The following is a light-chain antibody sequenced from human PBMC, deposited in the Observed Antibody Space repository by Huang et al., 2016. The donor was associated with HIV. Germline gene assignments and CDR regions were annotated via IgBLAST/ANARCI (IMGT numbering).Light chain of an antibody. CDR3: QQYNTFWT. CDR2: KSS. Sequence: DIQMTQSPSILSASVGDRVTITCRASQSVSTWLAWDQQKPGHPPKRLIYKSSTLESGVPSRFSGSGSGTEFTLTISSLQPDDFATYYCQQYNTFWTFGQGTKV. V-gene: IGKV1-5*03. J-gene: IGKJ1*01. CDR1: QSVSTW.